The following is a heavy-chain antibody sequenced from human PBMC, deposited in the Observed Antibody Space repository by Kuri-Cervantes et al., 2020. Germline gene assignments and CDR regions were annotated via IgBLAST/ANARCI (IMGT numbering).Heavy chain of an antibody. CDR2: ISYDGSNK. Sequence: GESLKISCAASGFTFSSYAMHWVRQAPGKGLEWVAVISYDGSNKYYADSVKGRFTISRDNSKNTLYLQMNSLRAEDTAVYYCARVFCRGDICTVLDYWGQGTLVTVSS. J-gene: IGHJ4*02. D-gene: IGHD2-21*01. CDR1: GFTFSSYA. V-gene: IGHV3-30*07. CDR3: ARVFCRGDICTVLDY.